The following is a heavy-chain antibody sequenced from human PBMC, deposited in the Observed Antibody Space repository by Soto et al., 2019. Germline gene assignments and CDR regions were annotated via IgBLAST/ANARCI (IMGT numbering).Heavy chain of an antibody. CDR3: ARAATGSYHSAY. CDR2: IAPHSGRT. V-gene: IGHV1-18*04. J-gene: IGHJ4*02. CDR1: GYAFTSYG. Sequence: QVQLVQSEPEVKKPGASVRVSCMTSGYAFTSYGVNWVRQVPGQGLEWMGWIAPHSGRTTYLPKFQGRVTITADPSTNTAYMELTSLSSDDTGIYFCARAATGSYHSAYWGQGTVVTVSA. D-gene: IGHD3-10*01.